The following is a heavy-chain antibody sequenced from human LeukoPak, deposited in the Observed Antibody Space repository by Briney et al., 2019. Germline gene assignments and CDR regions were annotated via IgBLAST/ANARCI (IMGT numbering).Heavy chain of an antibody. CDR3: ASYDTSGYFFFDY. V-gene: IGHV4-59*08. D-gene: IGHD3-22*01. J-gene: IGHJ4*02. CDR1: GGSISSYY. Sequence: SETLSLTCTVSGGSISSYYWHWIRQPPGKGLEWIGYIYYGGNTDYNPSLKSRVTMSVDTSKNQISLRLSSVTAADTAVYYCASYDTSGYFFFDYWGQGTLVTVSS. CDR2: IYYGGNT.